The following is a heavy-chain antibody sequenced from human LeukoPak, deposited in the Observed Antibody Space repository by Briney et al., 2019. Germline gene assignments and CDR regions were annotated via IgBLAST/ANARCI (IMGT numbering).Heavy chain of an antibody. D-gene: IGHD3-22*01. V-gene: IGHV1-2*06. CDR1: GYTFTGYY. J-gene: IGHJ4*02. Sequence: ASVKVSCKASGYTFTGYYMHWVRQAPGQGLEWMGRINPNSGGTNYAQKFQGRVTMTRDTSISTAYMELSRLRSDDTAVYYCAREVTYYYDGSGYPQPDYWGQGTLVTVSS. CDR2: INPNSGGT. CDR3: AREVTYYYDGSGYPQPDY.